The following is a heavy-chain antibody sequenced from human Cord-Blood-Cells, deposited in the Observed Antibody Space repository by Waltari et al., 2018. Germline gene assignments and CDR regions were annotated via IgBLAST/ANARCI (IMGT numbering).Heavy chain of an antibody. J-gene: IGHJ6*03. CDR3: AGCSSTSCYPYYYYYMDV. Sequence: QVQLQESGPGLVKPSETLSLTCTVSGGSISSYYWSWIRQPAGKGLEWIGRIYTSGSTNYNPSLKSRVTMSVDTSKNQFSLKLSPVTAADTAVYYCAGCSSTSCYPYYYYYMDVWGKGTTVTVSS. D-gene: IGHD2-2*01. CDR2: IYTSGST. V-gene: IGHV4-4*07. CDR1: GGSISSYY.